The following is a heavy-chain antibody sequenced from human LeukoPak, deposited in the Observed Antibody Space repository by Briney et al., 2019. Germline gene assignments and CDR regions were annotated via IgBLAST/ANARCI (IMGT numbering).Heavy chain of an antibody. CDR2: ISGSGGST. Sequence: GGSLRLSCAASGFTFSSYAMSWVRQAPGKGLEWVSAISGSGGSTYYADSVKGRFTISRDNSKNTLYLQMNSLRAEDTAVYYGAKAAYYYGSGSPDYWGQGTLVTVSS. J-gene: IGHJ4*02. V-gene: IGHV3-23*01. D-gene: IGHD3-10*01. CDR3: AKAAYYYGSGSPDY. CDR1: GFTFSSYA.